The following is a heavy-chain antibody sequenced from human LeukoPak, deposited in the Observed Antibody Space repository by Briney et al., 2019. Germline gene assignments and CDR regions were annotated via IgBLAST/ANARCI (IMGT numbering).Heavy chain of an antibody. CDR3: ARGYSYSSDF. J-gene: IGHJ4*02. CDR2: IYYSGST. Sequence: SETLSLTCTVSGGSISSYYWSWIRQPPGKGLEWIGNIYYSGSTNYNPSLKSRVTISVDTSKNQFSLKLSSVTAADTAVYYCARGYSYSSDFWGQGTLVTVSS. D-gene: IGHD6-13*01. V-gene: IGHV4-59*01. CDR1: GGSISSYY.